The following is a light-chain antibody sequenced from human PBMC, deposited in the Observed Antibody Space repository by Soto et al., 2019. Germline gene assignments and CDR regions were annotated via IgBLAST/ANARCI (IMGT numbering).Light chain of an antibody. CDR1: QNIRDRY. CDR3: QQYGSSPWT. J-gene: IGKJ1*01. Sequence: EIVLTQSPGTLSLSPGERATLSCRASQNIRDRYLAWYQQTPGQAPRLLIYGASNRATGIPDRFSGSGSGTDFTLTISRLEPEDFAVYYCQQYGSSPWTFGQGTKVDIK. CDR2: GAS. V-gene: IGKV3-20*01.